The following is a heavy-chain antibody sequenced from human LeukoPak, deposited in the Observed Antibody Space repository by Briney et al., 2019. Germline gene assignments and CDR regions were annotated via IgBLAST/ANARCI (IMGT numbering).Heavy chain of an antibody. V-gene: IGHV1-2*02. CDR1: GYAFTGYY. CDR2: IHPTSDGT. D-gene: IGHD4-17*01. J-gene: IGHJ4*02. Sequence: ASVKVFCKASGYAFTGYYMHCVPRASGQGLEYRGWIHPTSDGTNYAQKFQGRVTMTRDTSISTAYMELSRLTSDDTAVYYCARADYGHYFDYWGQGTLVTVSS. CDR3: ARADYGHYFDY.